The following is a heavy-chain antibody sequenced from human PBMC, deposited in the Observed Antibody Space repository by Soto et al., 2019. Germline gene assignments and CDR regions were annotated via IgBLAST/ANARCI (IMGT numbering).Heavy chain of an antibody. V-gene: IGHV3-30-3*01. D-gene: IGHD2-15*01. CDR3: ARDLDIVVVVAATGTDGMDV. CDR2: ISYDGSNK. J-gene: IGHJ6*02. Sequence: QVQLVESGGGVVQPGRSLRLSCAASGFTFSSYAMQWVRQAPGKGLEWVAVISYDGSNKYYADSVKGRFTISRDNSKNTLYLQMNSLRAEDTAVYYCARDLDIVVVVAATGTDGMDVWGQGTTVTVSS. CDR1: GFTFSSYA.